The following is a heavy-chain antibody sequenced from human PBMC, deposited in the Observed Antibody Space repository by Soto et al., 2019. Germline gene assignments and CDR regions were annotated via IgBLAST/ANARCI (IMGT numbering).Heavy chain of an antibody. V-gene: IGHV3-23*01. CDR3: AKDPAAYPGYSSGWPDYPST. CDR1: GFTFSSYA. Sequence: PGGSLRLSCAASGFTFSSYAMSWVRQAPGKGLEWVSAISGSGGSTYYADSVKGRFTISRDNSKNTLYLQMNSLRAEDTAVYYCAKDPAAYPGYSSGWPDYPSTWGQGTLVTVSS. D-gene: IGHD6-19*01. J-gene: IGHJ5*02. CDR2: ISGSGGST.